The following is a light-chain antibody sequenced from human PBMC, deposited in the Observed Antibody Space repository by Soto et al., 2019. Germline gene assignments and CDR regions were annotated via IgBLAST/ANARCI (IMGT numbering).Light chain of an antibody. CDR3: RQLINRPLT. CDR2: DAS. Sequence: EIVLTQSPGTLSLSPGERATLSCRASQSVDTYLAWYQKKPGQAPRLLIYDASNRATGIPARFSGSGSGTDFTLTISSLEPEDLAFYYWRQLINRPLTFCGGTKVEI. CDR1: QSVDTY. J-gene: IGKJ4*01. V-gene: IGKV3-11*01.